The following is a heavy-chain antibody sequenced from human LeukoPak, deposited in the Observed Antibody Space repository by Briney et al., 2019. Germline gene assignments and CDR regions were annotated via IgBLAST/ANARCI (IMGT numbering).Heavy chain of an antibody. D-gene: IGHD1-26*01. CDR2: INPNSGGT. CDR1: GYTFTGYY. V-gene: IGHV1-2*02. Sequence: ASVKVSCKASGYTFTGYYMHWVRQAPGQGLEWMGWINPNSGGTNYAQKFQGRVTMTRDTSISTAYMELSRLRSDDTAVYYCAREAVGATYFDYWGQGTLVTVSS. CDR3: AREAVGATYFDY. J-gene: IGHJ4*02.